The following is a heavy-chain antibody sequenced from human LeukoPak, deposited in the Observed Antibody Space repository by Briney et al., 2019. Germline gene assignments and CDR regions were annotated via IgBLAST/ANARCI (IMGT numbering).Heavy chain of an antibody. V-gene: IGHV3-7*01. Sequence: PGGSLRLSCAASGFTFSTYRMSWVRQAPGKGLGWVANIKQDGSEKHYVDSVKGRFTISRDNAKNSLYLQMSSLRAEDTAVYYCTRVEETATTAAIIRKYSYYYYMDVWGKGNTVTVSS. CDR3: TRVEETATTAAIIRKYSYYYYMDV. CDR1: GFTFSTYR. D-gene: IGHD4-11*01. J-gene: IGHJ6*03. CDR2: IKQDGSEK.